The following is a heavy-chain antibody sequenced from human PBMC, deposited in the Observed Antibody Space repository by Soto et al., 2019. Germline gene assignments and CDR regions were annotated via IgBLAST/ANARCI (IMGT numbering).Heavy chain of an antibody. CDR2: ISSSGSTI. Sequence: QVQLVESGGGLVKPGGSLRLSCAASGFTFSDYYMTWIRQAPGKWLEWVSHISSSGSTIYYADSVKGRFTISRDDAENSLYLQMNSLRAEDTAVYYCARDSVGATRGVDYWGQGTLVTVSS. CDR1: GFTFSDYY. D-gene: IGHD1-26*01. V-gene: IGHV3-11*01. CDR3: ARDSVGATRGVDY. J-gene: IGHJ4*02.